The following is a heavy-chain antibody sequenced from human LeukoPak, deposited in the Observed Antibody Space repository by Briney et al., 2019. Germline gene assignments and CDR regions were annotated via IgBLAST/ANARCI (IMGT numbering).Heavy chain of an antibody. J-gene: IGHJ6*02. V-gene: IGHV3-30-3*01. CDR2: ISYDGSNK. CDR1: GFTFSSYA. D-gene: IGHD2-2*01. CDR3: ARGRGTAAMYYHYYGMDV. Sequence: GGSLRLSCAASGFTFSSYAMHWVRQAPGKGLEWVAVISYDGSNKYYADSVKGRFTISRDNSKNTLYLQMNSLRAEDTAVYYCARGRGTAAMYYHYYGMDVWGQGTTVTVSS.